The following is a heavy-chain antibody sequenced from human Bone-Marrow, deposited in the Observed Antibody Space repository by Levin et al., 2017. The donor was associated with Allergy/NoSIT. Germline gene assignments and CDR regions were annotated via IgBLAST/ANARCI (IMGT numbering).Heavy chain of an antibody. CDR2: IDWDDDK. CDR3: AREVEWVDDWGFDF. CDR1: GFSLNPSETR. J-gene: IGHJ2*01. Sequence: SGPTLVKPTQTLTLTCTFSGFSLNPSETRVSWIRQPPGKALEWLARIDWDDDKFYSRSLKTRLVISKDTSKNQVVLTMTDMDPVDTATYYCAREVEWVDDWGFDFWGRGTLVTVSS. V-gene: IGHV2-70*04. D-gene: IGHD3-3*01.